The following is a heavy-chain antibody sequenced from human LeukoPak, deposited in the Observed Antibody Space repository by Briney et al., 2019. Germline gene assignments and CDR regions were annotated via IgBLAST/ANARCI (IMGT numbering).Heavy chain of an antibody. J-gene: IGHJ2*01. V-gene: IGHV1-46*01. CDR3: ARDDCSSTSCYGYFDL. D-gene: IGHD2-2*01. CDR2: ISPSGGST. Sequence: ASVKVSCKASGYTFTRDYMHWVRQAPGQGLEWMGIISPSGGSTNYAQKFQGRVTVTRDTSTSTVYMELSSLRSEDTAVYYCARDDCSSTSCYGYFDLWGRGTLVTVSS. CDR1: GYTFTRDY.